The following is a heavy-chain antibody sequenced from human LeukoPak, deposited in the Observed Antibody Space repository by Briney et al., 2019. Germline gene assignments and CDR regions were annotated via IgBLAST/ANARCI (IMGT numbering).Heavy chain of an antibody. CDR1: GFTFSSYA. CDR3: AKESRADYDFWSGSTYFDY. Sequence: GGSLRLSCAASGFTFSSYAMSWVRQAPGKGLEWVSAISGSGGSTYYADSVKGRFTISRDNSKNTLYLQMNSLRAEDTAVYYCAKESRADYDFWSGSTYFDYWGQGTLSPSPQ. V-gene: IGHV3-23*01. D-gene: IGHD3-3*01. CDR2: ISGSGGST. J-gene: IGHJ4*02.